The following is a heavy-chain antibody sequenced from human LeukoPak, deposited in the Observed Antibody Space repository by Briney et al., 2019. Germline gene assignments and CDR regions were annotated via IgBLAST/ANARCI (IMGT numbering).Heavy chain of an antibody. J-gene: IGHJ4*02. CDR2: FSYTGST. Sequence: SETLSLTCTVSDGSISGSFWSWIRQSPGKGLEWIGYFSYTGSTNYNPSLKSRVTISVSTSMNQLSLKLRSVTAADTAVYYCARQAFNSLTGYYVFDFWGQGTLVTVSS. CDR3: ARQAFNSLTGYYVFDF. V-gene: IGHV4-59*08. CDR1: DGSISGSF. D-gene: IGHD3-9*01.